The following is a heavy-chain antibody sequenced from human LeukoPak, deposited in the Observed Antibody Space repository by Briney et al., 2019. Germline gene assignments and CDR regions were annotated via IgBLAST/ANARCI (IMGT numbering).Heavy chain of an antibody. CDR3: ARVGYSYGPYYYYYYMDV. Sequence: SETLSLTCTVSGGSISSSSYYWGWIRQPPGTGLEWIGRIYTSGSTNYNPSLKSRVTMSVDTSKNQFSLKLSSVTAADTAVYYCARVGYSYGPYYYYYYMDVWGKGTTVTISS. D-gene: IGHD5-18*01. CDR2: IYTSGST. CDR1: GGSISSSSYY. J-gene: IGHJ6*03. V-gene: IGHV4-61*05.